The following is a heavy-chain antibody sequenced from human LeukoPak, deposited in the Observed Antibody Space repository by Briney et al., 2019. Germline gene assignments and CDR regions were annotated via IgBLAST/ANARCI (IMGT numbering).Heavy chain of an antibody. CDR2: INPSSGGT. Sequence: ASVKVSCKPSGYTFTGYYIHWVRQAPGQGLEWMGWINPSSGGTNYPQNFQGRVTMTRDTSLSTTYMEVSGLRSEDTAVYYCARSSDCGGDCYSVRDAFDIWGQGTMVTVSS. CDR1: GYTFTGYY. J-gene: IGHJ3*02. V-gene: IGHV1-2*02. CDR3: ARSSDCGGDCYSVRDAFDI. D-gene: IGHD2-21*02.